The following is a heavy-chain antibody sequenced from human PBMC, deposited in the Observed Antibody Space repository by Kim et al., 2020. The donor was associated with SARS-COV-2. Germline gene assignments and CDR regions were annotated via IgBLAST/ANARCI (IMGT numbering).Heavy chain of an antibody. CDR3: AKDLAAAGTDSYYNGLDV. V-gene: IGHV3-30*18. CDR2: ISYEGSSQ. J-gene: IGHJ6*02. CDR1: GITLSFYG. Sequence: GGSLRLSCVASGITLSFYGMHWVRQSPGKGLEWVAFISYEGSSQFYADSVKGRFTITRDNSRNTVYLQMNSLRTEDTAIYYCAKDLAAAGTDSYYNGLDVWGQGTTVTVS. D-gene: IGHD6-13*01.